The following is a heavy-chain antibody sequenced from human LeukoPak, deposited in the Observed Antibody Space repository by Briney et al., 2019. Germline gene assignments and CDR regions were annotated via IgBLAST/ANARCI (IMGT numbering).Heavy chain of an antibody. CDR2: MNPNSGNT. CDR1: GYTFTSYD. D-gene: IGHD3-3*01. J-gene: IGHJ6*03. V-gene: IGHV1-8*01. CDR3: ARGGITIFGVVYYYMDV. Sequence: ASVKVSCKASGYTFTSYDINWVRQATGQGLEWMGWMNPNSGNTGYAQKFQGRVTMTRNTSVSTAYMELSSLRSEDTAVYYCARGGITIFGVVYYYMDVWGKGTTVTVSS.